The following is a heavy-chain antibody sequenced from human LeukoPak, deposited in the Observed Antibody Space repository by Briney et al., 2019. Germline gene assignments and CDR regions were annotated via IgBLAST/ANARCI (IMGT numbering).Heavy chain of an antibody. CDR3: ARDRAGYYYDSSGYYYPTYYFDY. Sequence: GASVKVSCKASGYTFTGYYMHWVRQAPGQGLEWMGWINPNSGGTNYAQKFQGRVTMTRDTSISTAYMELSRLRSDDTAVYYCARDRAGYYYDSSGYYYPTYYFDYWGQGTLVTVSS. CDR1: GYTFTGYY. J-gene: IGHJ4*02. D-gene: IGHD3-22*01. V-gene: IGHV1-2*02. CDR2: INPNSGGT.